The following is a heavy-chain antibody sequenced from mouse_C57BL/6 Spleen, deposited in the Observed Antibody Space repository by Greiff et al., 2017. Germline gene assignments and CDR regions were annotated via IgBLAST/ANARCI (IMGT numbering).Heavy chain of an antibody. V-gene: IGHV1-72*01. J-gene: IGHJ4*01. D-gene: IGHD1-1*01. CDR1: GHTFTSYW. CDR3: ARSGAITTVVAHYYAMDY. CDR2: IDPNSGGT. Sequence: VQLQQPGAELVKPGASVKLSCKASGHTFTSYWMHWVKQRPGRGLEWIGRIDPNSGGTKYNEKFKSKATLTVDKPSSTAYMQLSSLTSEDSAVYYCARSGAITTVVAHYYAMDYWGQGTSVTVSS.